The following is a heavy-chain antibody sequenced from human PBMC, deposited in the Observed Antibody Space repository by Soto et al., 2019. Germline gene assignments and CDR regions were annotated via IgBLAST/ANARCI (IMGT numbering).Heavy chain of an antibody. J-gene: IGHJ6*02. V-gene: IGHV1-69*08. CDR2: IIPIFDTT. D-gene: IGHD5-12*01. CDR3: AREGVAPYYYSGMDV. CDR1: GGPYSKYS. Sequence: SVKVSCKASGGPYSKYSISWVRQAPGQGLEWVGRIIPIFDTTNYAQKFQGRVTMTTDTSTSTVYMELRSLRSDDTAVYYCAREGVAPYYYSGMDVWGQGTPVTVSS.